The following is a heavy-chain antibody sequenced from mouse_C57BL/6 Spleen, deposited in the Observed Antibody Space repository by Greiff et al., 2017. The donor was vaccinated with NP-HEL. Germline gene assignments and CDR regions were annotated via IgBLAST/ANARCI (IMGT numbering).Heavy chain of an antibody. CDR2: IHPNSGST. CDR1: GYTFTSYW. Sequence: VQLQQPGAELVKPGASVKLSCKASGYTFTSYWMHWVKQRPGQGLEWIGMIHPNSGSTNYNEKFKSKATLTVDKSSSTAYMQLSSLTSEDSAVYYCARSYGSSYHWYFDVWGTGTTVTVSS. J-gene: IGHJ1*03. CDR3: ARSYGSSYHWYFDV. D-gene: IGHD1-1*01. V-gene: IGHV1-64*01.